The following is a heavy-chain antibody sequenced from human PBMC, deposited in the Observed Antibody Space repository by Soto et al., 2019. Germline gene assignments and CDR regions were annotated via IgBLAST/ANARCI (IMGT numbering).Heavy chain of an antibody. CDR3: ARHPGGRGYYYVLDF. J-gene: IGHJ6*02. Sequence: SVKVSCKASGGTFSSYAISWVRQAPGQGLEWMGGIIPIFGTANYAQKFQGRVTITEDESTSTAYKKLRSLRSEDTAEYYYARHPGGRGYYYVLDFWGQGTTVTVSS. D-gene: IGHD2-15*01. V-gene: IGHV1-69*13. CDR1: GGTFSSYA. CDR2: IIPIFGTA.